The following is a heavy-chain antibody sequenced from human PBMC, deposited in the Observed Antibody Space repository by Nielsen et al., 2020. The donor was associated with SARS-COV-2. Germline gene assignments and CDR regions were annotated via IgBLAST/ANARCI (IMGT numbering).Heavy chain of an antibody. CDR2: INPSGGTT. CDR3: ARGHDILTPSDDYFYHYMAV. Sequence: ASVKVSCKTSGYNFIKWYLHWVRQAPGQGLEWMGRINPSGGTTTYAQKFQGRVTLTRDTSTSTVYMELRSLRSEDTAVYYCARGHDILTPSDDYFYHYMAVRGKGTTVTVSS. D-gene: IGHD3-9*01. V-gene: IGHV1-46*01. J-gene: IGHJ6*03. CDR1: GYNFIKWY.